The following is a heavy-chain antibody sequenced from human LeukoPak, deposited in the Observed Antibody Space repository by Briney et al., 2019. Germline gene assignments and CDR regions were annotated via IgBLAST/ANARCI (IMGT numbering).Heavy chain of an antibody. D-gene: IGHD4-17*01. J-gene: IGHJ3*02. Sequence: SETLSLTCAVYGGSFSDYYWSWIRQPPGKGLEWIGEINHSGSTNYSPSLRSRVTISVDTSKNQFSLDLRSVTAADTAVYYCASPTTVTTSAYRAFDIWGQGTMVTVSA. CDR1: GGSFSDYY. V-gene: IGHV4-34*01. CDR2: INHSGST. CDR3: ASPTTVTTSAYRAFDI.